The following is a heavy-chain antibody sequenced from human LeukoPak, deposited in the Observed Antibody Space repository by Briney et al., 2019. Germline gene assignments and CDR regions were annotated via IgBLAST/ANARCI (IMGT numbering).Heavy chain of an antibody. J-gene: IGHJ6*04. CDR2: ISGSGGST. D-gene: IGHD2-2*01. Sequence: PSETLSLTCAVYGGSFSGYYWSWIRQPPGKGLEWVSAISGSGGSTYYADSVKGRFTISRDNSKNTLYLQMNSLRAEDTAVYYCAKVGCSSTSCPNFSYYYYYGMDVWGKGTTVTVSS. V-gene: IGHV3-23*01. CDR3: AKVGCSSTSCPNFSYYYYYGMDV. CDR1: GGSFSGYY.